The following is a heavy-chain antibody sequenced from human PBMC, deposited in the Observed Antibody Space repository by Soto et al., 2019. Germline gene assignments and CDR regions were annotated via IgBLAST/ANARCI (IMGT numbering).Heavy chain of an antibody. CDR3: ARLFPRVVPAAIYFDY. D-gene: IGHD2-2*01. V-gene: IGHV4-39*01. CDR1: GGSISSSSYY. CDR2: IYYSGST. J-gene: IGHJ4*02. Sequence: SETLSLTCTVSGGSISSSSYYWGWIRQPRGKGLEWIGSIYYSGSTYYNPSLKSRVTISVDTSKNQFSLKLSSVTAADTAVYYCARLFPRVVPAAIYFDYWGQGTLVTVSS.